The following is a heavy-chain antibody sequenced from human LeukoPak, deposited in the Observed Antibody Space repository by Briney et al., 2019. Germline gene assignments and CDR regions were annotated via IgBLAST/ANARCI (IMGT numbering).Heavy chain of an antibody. J-gene: IGHJ6*02. Sequence: GGSLRLSCAASGFTFSIYWMSWVRQAPGKGLEWVANIKQGGSEKYYADSVKGRFTISRDNAKNSLFLQMNSLTAEDTAVYYCARAGSLGYGMDVWGQGTTVTVSS. D-gene: IGHD3-16*01. CDR3: ARAGSLGYGMDV. V-gene: IGHV3-7*04. CDR1: GFTFSIYW. CDR2: IKQGGSEK.